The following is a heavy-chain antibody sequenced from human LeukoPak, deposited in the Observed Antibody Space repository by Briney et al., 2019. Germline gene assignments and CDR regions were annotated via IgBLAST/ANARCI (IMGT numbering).Heavy chain of an antibody. CDR3: ARVQYYYGSGFDS. CDR1: GGSISSYY. CDR2: IYYSGST. Sequence: SETLSLTCIVSGGSISSYYWSWIRQSPGKGLEWIGYIYYSGSTTYNPSLKSRVTISVDTSKNQFSLRLSSVTAADTAVYYCARVQYYYGSGFDSWGQGTLVTVSS. D-gene: IGHD3-10*01. J-gene: IGHJ4*02. V-gene: IGHV4-59*01.